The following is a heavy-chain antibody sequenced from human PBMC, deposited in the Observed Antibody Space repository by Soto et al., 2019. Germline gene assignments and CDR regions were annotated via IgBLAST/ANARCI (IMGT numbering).Heavy chain of an antibody. CDR3: ARRHLAVAVSPWFDP. J-gene: IGHJ5*02. D-gene: IGHD6-19*01. Sequence: QVTLKESGPVLVKPTETLTLRCTVSGLSITDSEMGVSWIRQPPGQPLKWLAQIDSSGEKSYRTFLKSRLGIYKHTSKSQIVLTMTNMDPADTATYYCARRHLAVAVSPWFDPWGQGIPVTVSS. CDR2: IDSSGEK. CDR1: GLSITDSEMG. V-gene: IGHV2-26*01.